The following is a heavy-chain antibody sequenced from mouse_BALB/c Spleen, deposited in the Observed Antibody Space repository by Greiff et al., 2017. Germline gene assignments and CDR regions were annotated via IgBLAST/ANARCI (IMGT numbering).Heavy chain of an antibody. CDR2: INPGSGGT. Sequence: QLQQSGAELVRPGTSVKVSCKASGYAFTNYLIEWVKQRPGQGLEWIGVINPGSGGTSYNQKFKGKATLTVDKSSSTAYMELRSLTSEDSAVYYCARLGRGAWFAYWGQGTLVTVSA. CDR3: ARLGRGAWFAY. D-gene: IGHD4-1*01. J-gene: IGHJ3*01. V-gene: IGHV1-54*01. CDR1: GYAFTNYL.